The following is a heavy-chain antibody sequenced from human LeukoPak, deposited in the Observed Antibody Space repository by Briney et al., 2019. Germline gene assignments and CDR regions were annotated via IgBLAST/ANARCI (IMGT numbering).Heavy chain of an antibody. CDR3: AKYELSSGWPHFDY. CDR2: ISGSGGST. J-gene: IGHJ4*02. V-gene: IGHV3-23*01. D-gene: IGHD6-19*01. CDR1: GFTFSSYA. Sequence: PGGSLRLSCAASGFTFSSYAMSWVRQAPGKGLEWVSAISGSGGSTYYADSVKGRFTISRDNSKDTLYLQMNSLRAEDTAVYYCAKYELSSGWPHFDYWGQGTLVTVSS.